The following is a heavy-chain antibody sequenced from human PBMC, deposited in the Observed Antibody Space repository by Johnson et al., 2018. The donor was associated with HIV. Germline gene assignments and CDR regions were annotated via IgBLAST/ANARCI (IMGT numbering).Heavy chain of an antibody. CDR1: GFTFSSYA. CDR2: ISYDGSNK. V-gene: IGHV3-30-3*01. Sequence: QVQLVESGGGVVQPGRSLRLSCAASGFTFSSYAMHWVRQAPGKGLEWVAVISYDGSNKYYADSVKGRFTISRENAKNSLYLQMNSLRAEDTAVYYCAKGGDYVWGSYRYPDAFDIWGQGTMVTVSS. J-gene: IGHJ3*02. CDR3: AKGGDYVWGSYRYPDAFDI. D-gene: IGHD3-16*02.